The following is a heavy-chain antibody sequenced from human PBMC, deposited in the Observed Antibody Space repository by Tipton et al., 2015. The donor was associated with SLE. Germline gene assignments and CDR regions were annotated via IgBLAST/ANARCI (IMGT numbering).Heavy chain of an antibody. V-gene: IGHV3-7*01. CDR1: GFTFSSYW. J-gene: IGHJ4*02. D-gene: IGHD2-15*01. CDR2: INQDGSQR. CDR3: ARDGEAYCSGGSCRYYFDF. Sequence: SLRLSCAASGFTFSSYWMSWVRQAPGKGLEWVANINQDGSQRYYVDSGQGRFTISRDNTKKSMYLQMNSLRAEDTAIYYCARDGEAYCSGGSCRYYFDFWGQGTLVTVSS.